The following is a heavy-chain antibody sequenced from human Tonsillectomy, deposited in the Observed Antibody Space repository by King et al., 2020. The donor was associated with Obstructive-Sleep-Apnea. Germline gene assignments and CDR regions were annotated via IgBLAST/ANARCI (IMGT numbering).Heavy chain of an antibody. V-gene: IGHV4-59*08. D-gene: IGHD5-12*01. J-gene: IGHJ4*02. CDR3: AGSHSGYDSDFDY. Sequence: QLQESGPGLVKPSETLSLTCTVSGGSISSYYWSWIRQPPGKGLEWIGYIYYSGSTNYNPPPKSRVTISVDTSKNQFSLKLSSVTAADTAVYYCAGSHSGYDSDFDYWGQGTLVTVSS. CDR2: IYYSGST. CDR1: GGSISSYY.